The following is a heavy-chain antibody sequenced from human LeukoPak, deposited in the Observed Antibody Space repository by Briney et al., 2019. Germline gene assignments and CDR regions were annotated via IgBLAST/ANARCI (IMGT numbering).Heavy chain of an antibody. V-gene: IGHV3-30*18. CDR1: GFTFSSYG. J-gene: IGHJ6*02. Sequence: GGSLRLSCAASGFTFSSYGMHWVRQAPGKGLEWVAVISYDGSNKYYADSVKGRFTISRDNSKNTLYLQMNSLRAEDTAVYYCAKDPESYYDSSGYYRNYYYYYGMDVWGQGTTVTVSS. D-gene: IGHD3-22*01. CDR3: AKDPESYYDSSGYYRNYYYYYGMDV. CDR2: ISYDGSNK.